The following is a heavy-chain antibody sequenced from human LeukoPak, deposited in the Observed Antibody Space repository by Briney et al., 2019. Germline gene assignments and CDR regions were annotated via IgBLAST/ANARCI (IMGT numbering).Heavy chain of an antibody. V-gene: IGHV4-39*07. CDR1: GGSISSSSYY. D-gene: IGHD3-22*01. CDR3: DSSGYQGDAFDI. CDR2: INHSGST. Sequence: SETLSLTCTVSGGSISSSSYYWGWIRQPPGKGLEWIGEINHSGSTNYNPSLKSRVTISVDTSKNQFSLKLSSVTAADTAVYCVDSSGYQGDAFDIWGQGAMVTVSS. J-gene: IGHJ3*02.